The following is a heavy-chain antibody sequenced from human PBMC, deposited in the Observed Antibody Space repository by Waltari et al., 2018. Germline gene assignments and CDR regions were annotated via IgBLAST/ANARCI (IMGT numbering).Heavy chain of an antibody. V-gene: IGHV1-2*02. Sequence: HVQVVQSGAEVKRPGASLKVSCKASGYTFTGYYMHWGRQAPGQGLEWRGGINPNRGGTNYAQKFKGRVTMTSDTSISTAYMELGRLRSDDTAVYYCARGITGTTGDYFDYWGQGTLVTVSS. J-gene: IGHJ4*02. CDR3: ARGITGTTGDYFDY. CDR1: GYTFTGYY. D-gene: IGHD1-7*01. CDR2: INPNRGGT.